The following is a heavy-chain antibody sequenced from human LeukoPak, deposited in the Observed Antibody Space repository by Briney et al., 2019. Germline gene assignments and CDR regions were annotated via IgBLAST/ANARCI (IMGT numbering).Heavy chain of an antibody. CDR1: GYRFNAYY. CDR2: ISAYNGNT. D-gene: IGHD6-13*01. Sequence: ASVKVSCKTSGYRFNAYYIHWVRQAPGQGLEWMGWISAYNGNTNYAQKLQGRVTITRNTSISTAYMELSSLRSEDTAVYYCARVGGSSWSYYYYYYYMDVWGKGTTVTVSS. V-gene: IGHV1-8*03. CDR3: ARVGGSSWSYYYYYYYMDV. J-gene: IGHJ6*03.